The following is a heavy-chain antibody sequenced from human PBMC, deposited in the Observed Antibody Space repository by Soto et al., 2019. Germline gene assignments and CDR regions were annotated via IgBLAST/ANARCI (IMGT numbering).Heavy chain of an antibody. Sequence: QVQLQQWGAGLLKPSETLSLTCAVYGGSFSGYYWSWIRQPPGKGLEWIGEIYHSGSTNYNPSLKIPVTSSVHTSKNQFSRTRNSVTAADTAVYYCASSAALNTYGSGSRGFDPWGQGALVTGSS. CDR1: GGSFSGYY. D-gene: IGHD3-10*01. CDR2: IYHSGST. J-gene: IGHJ5*02. CDR3: ASSAALNTYGSGSRGFDP. V-gene: IGHV4-34*01.